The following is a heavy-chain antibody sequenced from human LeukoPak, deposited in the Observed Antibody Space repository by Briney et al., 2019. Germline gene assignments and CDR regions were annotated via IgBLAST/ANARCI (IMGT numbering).Heavy chain of an antibody. D-gene: IGHD3-10*01. V-gene: IGHV3-21*01. J-gene: IGHJ5*02. CDR2: ISSSSSYI. Sequence: GGSLRLSCAASGFTFSSYSMHWVRQAPGEGLEWVSSISSSSSYIYYADSVKGRFTISRDNAKNSLFLQMNSLRAEDTAVYYCARGITIKHWFDPWGQGTLVTVSS. CDR3: ARGITIKHWFDP. CDR1: GFTFSSYS.